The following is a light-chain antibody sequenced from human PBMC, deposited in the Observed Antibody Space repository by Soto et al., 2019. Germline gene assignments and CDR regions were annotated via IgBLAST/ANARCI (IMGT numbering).Light chain of an antibody. Sequence: QSVLTQPPSASGSPGQSVTISCTGTISDIGTYYYVSWYQQHPGKAPKLIIYEVSERPSGVPDRFSGSKSGNTASLTVSGLQAEDEADYYCCSYTTTNTNGLVFGGGTKVTVL. CDR2: EVS. CDR3: CSYTTTNTNGLV. V-gene: IGLV2-8*01. CDR1: ISDIGTYYY. J-gene: IGLJ2*01.